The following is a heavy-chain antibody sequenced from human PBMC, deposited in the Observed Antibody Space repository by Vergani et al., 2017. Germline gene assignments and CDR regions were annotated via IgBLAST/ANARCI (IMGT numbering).Heavy chain of an antibody. CDR3: AREGYGSGRATPGAFDI. CDR1: GYTFTSYG. CDR2: IIPIFGTA. Sequence: QVQLVQSGAEVKKPGASVKVSCKASGYTFTSYGISWVRQAPGQGLEWMGGIIPIFGTANYAQKFQGRVTITADKSTSTAYMELSSLRSEDTAVYYCAREGYGSGRATPGAFDIWGQGTMVTVSS. J-gene: IGHJ3*02. D-gene: IGHD3-10*01. V-gene: IGHV1-69*06.